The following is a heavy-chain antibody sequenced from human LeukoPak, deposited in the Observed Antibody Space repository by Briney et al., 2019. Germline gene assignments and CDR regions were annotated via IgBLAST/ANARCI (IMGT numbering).Heavy chain of an antibody. CDR1: GFTFSGSA. D-gene: IGHD1-26*01. Sequence: PGGSLRLSCAASGFTFSGSAIHWVRQSSGKGLEWVGHIDKKDNFYATTSAASVTGRFTISRDDSKNKAYPQMNSLKTEDTALYYCTRDSGTYNWLDPWGQGTLVTVSS. J-gene: IGHJ5*02. CDR3: TRDSGTYNWLDP. CDR2: IDKKDNFYAT. V-gene: IGHV3-73*01.